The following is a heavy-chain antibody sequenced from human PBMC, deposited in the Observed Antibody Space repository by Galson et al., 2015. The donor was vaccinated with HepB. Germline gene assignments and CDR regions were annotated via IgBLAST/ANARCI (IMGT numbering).Heavy chain of an antibody. J-gene: IGHJ4*02. V-gene: IGHV3-21*01. CDR3: ARGARRDGFLLGY. Sequence: SLRLSCAASGFTFSSYSMNWVRQAPGKGLEWVSSISSSSSYIYYADSVKGRFTISRDNAKNSLYLQMNSLRAEDTAVYYCARGARRDGFLLGYWGQGTLVTVSS. CDR1: GFTFSSYS. D-gene: IGHD5-24*01. CDR2: ISSSSSYI.